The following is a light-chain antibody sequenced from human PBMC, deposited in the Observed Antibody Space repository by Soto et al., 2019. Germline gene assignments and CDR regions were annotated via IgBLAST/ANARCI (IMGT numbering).Light chain of an antibody. CDR2: DTS. J-gene: IGKJ5*01. V-gene: IGKV3-11*01. CDR3: QQRQYGPPIT. Sequence: EIVLTQSPATLSLSPEERATLSCRASQSVSSYLAWYQQKPGQAPRLLIYDTSNRATGVPARFSGSGSGTDFTLTISSLEPEDCAIYYCQQRQYGPPITFAQGTLLEIK. CDR1: QSVSSY.